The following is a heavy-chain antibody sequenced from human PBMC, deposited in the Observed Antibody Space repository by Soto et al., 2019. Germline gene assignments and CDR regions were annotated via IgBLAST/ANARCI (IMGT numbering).Heavy chain of an antibody. D-gene: IGHD5-18*01. Sequence: GGSLRPSCAASGFTFSNASISWVRQPQGKGRGWVGRIKSKTDGGTTDYAAPVKGRFPITRDDSKNRLCVEMNRLKTEDRAGYYCTTCGYSYGDRSGWFDPWGQGTLVTVSS. CDR2: IKSKTDGGTT. CDR1: GFTFSNAS. V-gene: IGHV3-15*01. J-gene: IGHJ5*02. CDR3: TTCGYSYGDRSGWFDP.